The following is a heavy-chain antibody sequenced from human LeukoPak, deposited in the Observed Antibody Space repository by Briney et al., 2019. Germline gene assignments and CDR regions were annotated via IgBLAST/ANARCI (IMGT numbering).Heavy chain of an antibody. CDR2: IYYSGST. J-gene: IGHJ4*02. CDR3: ARDGYGPN. D-gene: IGHD6-13*01. CDR1: GGSISSYY. Sequence: PSETLSLTCTVSGGSISSYYWSWIRQPPGKGLEWIGYIYYSGSTNFNPSLRSRVTISVDTSKNQFSLKLTSVTAADTAVYYCARDGYGPNWGQGTLVTVSS. V-gene: IGHV4-59*12.